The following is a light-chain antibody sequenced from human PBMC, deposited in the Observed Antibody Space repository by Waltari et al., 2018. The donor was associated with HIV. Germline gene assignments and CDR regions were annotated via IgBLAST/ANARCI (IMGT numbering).Light chain of an antibody. CDR3: SSYTSSSTVV. CDR1: SSDVGGYNY. CDR2: DVS. J-gene: IGLJ2*01. V-gene: IGLV2-14*03. Sequence: QSALTQPASVSGSPGQSITISCTGTSSDVGGYNYVSWYQQHPGKAPKLMISDVSKRPGGVSNRFSGSKSGTTASLTISGLQAEDEADYYCSSYTSSSTVVFGGGTKLTVL.